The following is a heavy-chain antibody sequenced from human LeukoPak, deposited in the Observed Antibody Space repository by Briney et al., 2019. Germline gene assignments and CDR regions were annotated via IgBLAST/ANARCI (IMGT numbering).Heavy chain of an antibody. CDR2: MNPNSGNT. Sequence: ASVKVSCKASGYTFTSYDINWVRQATGQGLEWMGWMNPNSGNTGYAQKFQGRVTITRNTSISTAYMELSSLRSEDTAVYYCARVSGAPSGMDVWGQGTTVTVSS. V-gene: IGHV1-8*03. CDR3: ARVSGAPSGMDV. CDR1: GYTFTSYD. J-gene: IGHJ6*02.